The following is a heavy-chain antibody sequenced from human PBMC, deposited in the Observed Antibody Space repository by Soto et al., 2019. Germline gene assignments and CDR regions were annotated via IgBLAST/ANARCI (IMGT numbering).Heavy chain of an antibody. CDR1: GFTFSSYA. V-gene: IGHV3-23*01. CDR2: ISGSGDST. J-gene: IGHJ4*02. Sequence: EVQLLDSGGGLVQPGGSLRLSCAASGFTFSSYAMNWVRQAPGKGLEWVSVISGSGDSTYYADSVRGRFTIASDNSKNPPYLQMKSLRVADTAVYYCAGRGPGTDLGYWGQATVVTVSS. D-gene: IGHD6-13*01. CDR3: AGRGPGTDLGY.